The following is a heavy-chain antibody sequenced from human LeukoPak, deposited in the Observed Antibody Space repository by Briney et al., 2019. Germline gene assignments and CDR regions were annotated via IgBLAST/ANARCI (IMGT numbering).Heavy chain of an antibody. CDR1: GFTFRSYG. D-gene: IGHD3/OR15-3a*01. CDR2: ISFDGSNT. CDR3: AKDGFWTSRTSYRGAHFFDH. V-gene: IGHV3-30*18. Sequence: PGRSLTLSCAASGFTFRSYGIHWVRQAPGKGLEWVACISFDGSNTYYVDSVKGRFTISRDNSKNTLYLQMSSLRPEDTALYYCAKDGFWTSRTSYRGAHFFDHWGQGIQVTVSS. J-gene: IGHJ4*02.